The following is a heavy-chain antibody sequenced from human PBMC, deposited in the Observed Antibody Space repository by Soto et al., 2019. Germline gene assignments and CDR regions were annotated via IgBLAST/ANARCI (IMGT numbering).Heavy chain of an antibody. Sequence: ASVKGSCTASGYAFTRYYLYWMRDAPGQRLEWMAIINPSGGSTRYAQNFQGRVTVTRDTSTFTVYMELASLRSEDTAVYYCARVGHHSYGQFPFRPYYLDYWRQGALVTVSS. CDR3: ARVGHHSYGQFPFRPYYLDY. CDR2: INPSGGST. J-gene: IGHJ4*02. D-gene: IGHD5-18*01. CDR1: GYAFTRYY. V-gene: IGHV1-46*01.